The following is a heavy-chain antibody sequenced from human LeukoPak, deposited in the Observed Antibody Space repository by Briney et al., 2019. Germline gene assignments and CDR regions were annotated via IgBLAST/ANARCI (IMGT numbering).Heavy chain of an antibody. Sequence: PGGSLRLSCAASGFTFTNYGMHWVRQAPGKGLEWVAVIWYDGSNKYYADSVKGRFTISRDNSKNTLYLQMNSLRAEGTAVYYCARDKYSSGWYLVYWGQGTLVTVSS. CDR3: ARDKYSSGWYLVY. CDR2: IWYDGSNK. D-gene: IGHD6-19*01. J-gene: IGHJ4*02. V-gene: IGHV3-33*01. CDR1: GFTFTNYG.